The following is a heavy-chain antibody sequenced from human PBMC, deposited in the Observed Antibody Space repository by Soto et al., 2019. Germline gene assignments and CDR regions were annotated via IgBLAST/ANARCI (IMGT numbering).Heavy chain of an antibody. Sequence: NPSETLSLTCTVSGGSISSSSYYWGWIRQPPGKGLEWIGSIYYSGSTYYNPSLKSRVTISVDTSKNQFSLKLSSVTAADTAVYYCPRSLYSASYYPGQGTLVTVSS. CDR1: GGSISSSSYY. CDR2: IYYSGST. D-gene: IGHD1-26*01. J-gene: IGHJ4*02. CDR3: PRSLYSASYY. V-gene: IGHV4-39*01.